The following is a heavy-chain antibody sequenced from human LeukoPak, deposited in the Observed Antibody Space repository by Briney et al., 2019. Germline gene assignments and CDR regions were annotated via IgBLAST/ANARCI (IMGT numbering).Heavy chain of an antibody. CDR1: GYTFTSYD. CDR2: MNPNSGNT. D-gene: IGHD2-8*01. J-gene: IGHJ4*02. CDR3: ARGLAYCTNGVCYTCYFVY. V-gene: IGHV1-8*01. Sequence: ASVKVSCKASGYTFTSYDINWVRQATGQGLEWMGWMNPNSGNTGYPQKFQGRVTMTRNTSIRTEYMLLSSLRSEDTAVYDCARGLAYCTNGVCYTCYFVYWGQEALITVSS.